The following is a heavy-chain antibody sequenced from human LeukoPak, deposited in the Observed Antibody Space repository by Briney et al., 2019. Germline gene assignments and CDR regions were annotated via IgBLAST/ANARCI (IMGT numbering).Heavy chain of an antibody. J-gene: IGHJ4*02. D-gene: IGHD6-13*01. V-gene: IGHV4-39*07. CDR1: GGSISSSSYY. CDR3: ARVGSSSRKYYFDY. CDR2: IYYSGST. Sequence: PSETLSLTCTVSGGSISSSSYYWGWIRQPPGKGLEWIGSIYYSGSTYYNPSLKSRVTISVDTSKNQFSLKLSSVTAADTAVYYCARVGSSSRKYYFDYWGQGTLVTVSS.